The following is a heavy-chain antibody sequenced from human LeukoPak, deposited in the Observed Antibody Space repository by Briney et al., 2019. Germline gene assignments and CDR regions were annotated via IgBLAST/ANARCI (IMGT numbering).Heavy chain of an antibody. CDR2: ISSGSSTI. Sequence: GGSLRLSCAASGFTFSTYNMNWLRQAPGKGLEWVSYISSGSSTIFYADSVKGRFTISRDNAKTSLYLQMNSPRAEDTAVYYCARATPSGSYWFDYWGQGTLVTVSS. D-gene: IGHD3-10*01. CDR3: ARATPSGSYWFDY. V-gene: IGHV3-48*01. J-gene: IGHJ4*02. CDR1: GFTFSTYN.